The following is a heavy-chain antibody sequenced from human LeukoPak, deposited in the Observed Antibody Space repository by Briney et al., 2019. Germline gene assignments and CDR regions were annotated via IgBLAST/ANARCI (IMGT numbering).Heavy chain of an antibody. Sequence: SETLSLTCTVSGGSISSSSYYWGWIRQPLGKGLEWIGSIYYSGSTYYNPSLKSRVTISVDTSKNQFSLKLSSVTAADTAVYYCARSGRNYYGSGSYYINWGQGTLVTVSS. CDR1: GGSISSSSYY. D-gene: IGHD3-10*01. CDR3: ARSGRNYYGSGSYYIN. CDR2: IYYSGST. J-gene: IGHJ4*02. V-gene: IGHV4-39*07.